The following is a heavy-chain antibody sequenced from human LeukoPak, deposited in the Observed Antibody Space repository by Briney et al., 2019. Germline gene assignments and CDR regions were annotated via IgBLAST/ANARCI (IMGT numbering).Heavy chain of an antibody. CDR1: GASISGSGYY. Sequence: SETLSLTCAVSGASISGSGYYLGWIRQPPGKGLEWIGNIYYTGSTYYNASLQSRVTISIDTSKNQFSLRLSSVTAADTAVYYCARGTVAGEDAFDIWGQGTMVTVSS. V-gene: IGHV4-39*07. CDR2: IYYTGST. CDR3: ARGTVAGEDAFDI. D-gene: IGHD6-19*01. J-gene: IGHJ3*02.